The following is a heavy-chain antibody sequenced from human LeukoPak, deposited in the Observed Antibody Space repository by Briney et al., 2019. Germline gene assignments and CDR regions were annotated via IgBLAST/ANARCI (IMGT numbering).Heavy chain of an antibody. CDR2: IYTSGST. CDR3: ARASYTSSSYGDDAFDI. CDR1: GGSISSYC. J-gene: IGHJ3*02. V-gene: IGHV4-4*07. Sequence: PSETLSLTCTVSGGSISSYCWSWIRQPAGKGLEWIGRIYTSGSTNYNPSLKSRVTMSVDTSKNQFSLKLSSVTAADTAVYYCARASYTSSSYGDDAFDIWGQGTMVTVSS. D-gene: IGHD6-13*01.